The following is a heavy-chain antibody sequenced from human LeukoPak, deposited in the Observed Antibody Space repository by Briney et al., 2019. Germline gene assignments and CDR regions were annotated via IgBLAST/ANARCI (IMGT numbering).Heavy chain of an antibody. J-gene: IGHJ4*02. CDR1: GFIFNNYW. V-gene: IGHV3-7*03. Sequence: GGSLRLSCAASGFIFNNYWMSWVHQAPGKGLEWVANIKQDGSDKYYVDSVKGRFTISRDDAKNSLYLQMNSLRAEDSAMYYCARGSGSYGYWGQGTLVTVSS. D-gene: IGHD3-10*01. CDR2: IKQDGSDK. CDR3: ARGSGSYGY.